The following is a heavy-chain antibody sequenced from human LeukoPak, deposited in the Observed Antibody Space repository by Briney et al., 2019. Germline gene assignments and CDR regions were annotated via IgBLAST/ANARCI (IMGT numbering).Heavy chain of an antibody. CDR1: VYTFTSYD. V-gene: IGHV1-8*03. D-gene: IGHD2-2*01. Sequence: GASVKVSCKTSVYTFTSYDINWVRQATGQGLEWMGWMNPNSGNTGYAQKFQGGVTITRNTSISTAYIELSSLRSEDTAVYYCARGVDKDIVVVPAAPGNYYYYMDVWGKGTTVTVSS. CDR2: MNPNSGNT. J-gene: IGHJ6*03. CDR3: ARGVDKDIVVVPAAPGNYYYYMDV.